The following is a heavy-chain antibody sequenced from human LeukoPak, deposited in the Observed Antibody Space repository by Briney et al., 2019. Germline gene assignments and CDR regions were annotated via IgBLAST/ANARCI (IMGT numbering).Heavy chain of an antibody. CDR2: ISAHSGNT. CDR3: ARDLSSGGWTLEFDY. Sequence: AAVKVSCKTSGYMFTTYGITWVRQAPGQGLQWMGWISAHSGNTKYAEKFQGRVTLTTDTSTSTGYLELGRLTSDDTAVYYCARDLSSGGWTLEFDYWGQGTQVTVAS. CDR1: GYMFTTYG. V-gene: IGHV1-18*04. J-gene: IGHJ4*02. D-gene: IGHD6-25*01.